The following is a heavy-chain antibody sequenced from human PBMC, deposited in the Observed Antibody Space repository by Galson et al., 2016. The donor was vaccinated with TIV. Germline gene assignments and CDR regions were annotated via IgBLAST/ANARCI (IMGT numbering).Heavy chain of an antibody. D-gene: IGHD2/OR15-2a*01. CDR3: SSVAWFPGLSLDN. V-gene: IGHV1-24*01. CDR2: FDPEQHKK. Sequence: SVKVSCKVSGDSLSDLSMHWVRQAPGKGLEWMAGFDPEQHKKIYAQKLEGRVTLTDDTSTDTAFLELSSLSFEDTTVYYCSSVAWFPGLSLDNWGQGTLVIVSS. J-gene: IGHJ4*02. CDR1: GDSLSDLS.